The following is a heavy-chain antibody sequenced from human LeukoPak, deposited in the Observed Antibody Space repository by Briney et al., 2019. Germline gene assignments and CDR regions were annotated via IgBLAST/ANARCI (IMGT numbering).Heavy chain of an antibody. J-gene: IGHJ5*02. CDR1: GFTFSSYA. CDR2: IRGSGGST. CDR3: AKGGAISSQKTFDP. D-gene: IGHD2-2*02. V-gene: IGHV3-23*01. Sequence: GVSLRLSCAASGFTFSSYAMSWVRQAPGKGLEWVSGIRGSGGSTFYADSVKGRFSISRDNSKNTLYLQMDSLRAEDTAVYYCAKGGAISSQKTFDPWGQGTLVTVSS.